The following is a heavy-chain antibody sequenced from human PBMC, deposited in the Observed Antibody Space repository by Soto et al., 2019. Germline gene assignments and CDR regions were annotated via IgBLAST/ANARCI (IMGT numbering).Heavy chain of an antibody. CDR3: AKGDLLWDPFDL. Sequence: EAQLLESGGGLVQPGGSLTLSCAASGLPFSNYAMTWVRQAPGKGLEWVSIISASGYSAYYGGAVKGRFTTSRDNSRSPLYLQMNGLRAEDTAVYYCAKGDLLWDPFDLWGQGTLVTVSS. J-gene: IGHJ4*02. CDR2: ISASGYSA. CDR1: GLPFSNYA. D-gene: IGHD3-16*01. V-gene: IGHV3-23*01.